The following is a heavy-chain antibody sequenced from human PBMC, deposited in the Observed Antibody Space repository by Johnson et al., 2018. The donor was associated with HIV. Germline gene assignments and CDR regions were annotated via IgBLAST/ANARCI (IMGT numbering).Heavy chain of an antibody. D-gene: IGHD3-22*01. Sequence: GLEWVAYIRNDASNKYYADSVKGRFTISRDNAKNTLYLQMNSLRVEDTAVYFCAGYHISGYYYDAFDIWGQGTMVTVSS. V-gene: IGHV3-30*02. CDR2: IRNDASNK. J-gene: IGHJ3*02. CDR3: AGYHISGYYYDAFDI.